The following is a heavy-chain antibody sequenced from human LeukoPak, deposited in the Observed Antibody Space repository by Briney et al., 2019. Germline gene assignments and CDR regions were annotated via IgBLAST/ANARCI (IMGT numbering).Heavy chain of an antibody. Sequence: GGSLRLSCAASGFTFSSFAMHWVRQAPGKGLEYVSSINTKGNRPFYANSVKGRFTVSRDNSKNMVYLQMGSLRAEDMAVYYCARYPGRAGTTEWYYFDSWGQGTLVTVSS. CDR2: INTKGNRP. V-gene: IGHV3-64*01. CDR1: GFTFSSFA. J-gene: IGHJ4*02. D-gene: IGHD3-3*01. CDR3: ARYPGRAGTTEWYYFDS.